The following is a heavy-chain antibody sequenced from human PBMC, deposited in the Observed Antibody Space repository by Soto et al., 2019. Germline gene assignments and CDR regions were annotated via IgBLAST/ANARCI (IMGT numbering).Heavy chain of an antibody. CDR2: MSADAVST. J-gene: IGHJ4*02. V-gene: IGHV3-23*01. CDR1: AFSFSSYA. D-gene: IGHD4-17*01. Sequence: EVQLLESGGGLVQPGGSLRLSCAASAFSFSSYAMSWVRQAPGKGLEWVSSMSADAVSTFYADSVKGRFTISRDISKNSLYLQMNSMRAEDRAVDYCEKPHYGDYVPFDSWGQGTLVTVSS. CDR3: EKPHYGDYVPFDS.